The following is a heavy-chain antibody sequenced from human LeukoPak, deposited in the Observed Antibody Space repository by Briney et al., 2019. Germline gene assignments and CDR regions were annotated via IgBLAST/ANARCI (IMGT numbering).Heavy chain of an antibody. V-gene: IGHV3-48*03. D-gene: IGHD3-9*01. Sequence: GGSLRLSCAASGFTFSSYEMNWVRQAPGKGLEWVSYISSSGSTIYYADSVKGRFTISRDNAKNSLYLQMNSLRAEDTAVYYCARADDILTGLYPNWFDPWGQGTLVTVSS. CDR2: ISSSGSTI. J-gene: IGHJ5*02. CDR1: GFTFSSYE. CDR3: ARADDILTGLYPNWFDP.